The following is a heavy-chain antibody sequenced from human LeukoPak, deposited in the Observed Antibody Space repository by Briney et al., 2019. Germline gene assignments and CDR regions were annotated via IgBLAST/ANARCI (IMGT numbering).Heavy chain of an antibody. CDR1: GGSISSYY. Sequence: SETLSLTCSVSGGSISSYYRSWIRQPPGKGLEWIGYIYYSGSTNDNPSLKSRVTISVDTSKNQFSLKLSSVTAADTAVYYCARSYCSGGSCYSGWFDPWGQGTLVTVSS. D-gene: IGHD2-15*01. CDR3: ARSYCSGGSCYSGWFDP. J-gene: IGHJ5*02. CDR2: IYYSGST. V-gene: IGHV4-59*01.